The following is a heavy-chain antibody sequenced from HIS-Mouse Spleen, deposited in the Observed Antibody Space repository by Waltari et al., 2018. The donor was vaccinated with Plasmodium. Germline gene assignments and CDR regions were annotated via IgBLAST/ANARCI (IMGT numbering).Heavy chain of an antibody. V-gene: IGHV3-7*01. Sequence: EVQLVESGGGLVQPGGSLRLSCAASGFTFSSYWMSWVRQAPGKGLGWVANIKQDGSEKYYVGAVKGRFTISRDNAKNSLYLQMNSLRAEDTAVYYCASSWYWYFDLWGRGTLVTVSS. J-gene: IGHJ2*01. D-gene: IGHD6-13*01. CDR3: ASSWYWYFDL. CDR1: GFTFSSYW. CDR2: IKQDGSEK.